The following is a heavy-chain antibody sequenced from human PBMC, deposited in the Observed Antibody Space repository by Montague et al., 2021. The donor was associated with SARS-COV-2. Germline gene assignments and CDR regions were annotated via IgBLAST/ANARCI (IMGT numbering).Heavy chain of an antibody. CDR2: ISSSSSYI. Sequence: SLRLSCAASGFTFSSYSMNWVRQAPGKGLEWVSSISSSSSYIYYADSVKGRFTISRDNAKNSLYLQMNRLRAEDTAVYYCARDSGRYYDFWSGYYNSHYYYYMDVWGKGTTVTVSS. V-gene: IGHV3-21*01. CDR3: ARDSGRYYDFWSGYYNSHYYYYMDV. J-gene: IGHJ6*03. D-gene: IGHD3-3*01. CDR1: GFTFSSYS.